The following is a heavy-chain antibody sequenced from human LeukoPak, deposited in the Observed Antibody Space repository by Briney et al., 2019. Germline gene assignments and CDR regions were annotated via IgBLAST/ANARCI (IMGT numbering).Heavy chain of an antibody. CDR1: GYTFTSYG. D-gene: IGHD6-19*01. J-gene: IGHJ4*02. CDR2: ISAYNGNT. V-gene: IGHV1-18*01. Sequence: GASVKVSCKASGYTFTSYGISWVRQAPGQGLEWMGWISAYNGNTNYAQKLRGRVTMTTDTSTSTAYMELRSLRSDDTAVYYCARDGTSGWDSDYFDCWGQGTLVTVSS. CDR3: ARDGTSGWDSDYFDC.